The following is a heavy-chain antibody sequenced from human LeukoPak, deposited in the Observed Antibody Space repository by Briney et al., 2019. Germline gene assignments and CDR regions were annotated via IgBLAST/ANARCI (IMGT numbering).Heavy chain of an antibody. J-gene: IGHJ6*03. CDR2: IIPIFGTA. D-gene: IGHD2-2*01. CDR3: ARGGSSTNFYYYYYMDV. Sequence: SVKVSCKASGGTFSSYAISWVRQAPGQGLEWMGGIIPIFGTANYAQKFQGRVTITTDESTSTAYTELSSLRSEDTAVYYCARGGSSTNFYYYYYMDVWGKGTTVTVSS. V-gene: IGHV1-69*05. CDR1: GGTFSSYA.